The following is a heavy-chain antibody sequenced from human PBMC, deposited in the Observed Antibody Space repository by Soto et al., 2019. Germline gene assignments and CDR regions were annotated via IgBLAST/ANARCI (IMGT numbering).Heavy chain of an antibody. D-gene: IGHD5-18*01. CDR2: ISYDGSNK. Sequence: QVQLVESGGGVVQPGRSLRLSCAASGFTFSTYGMHWVRQAPGKGLEWVEVISYDGSNKYYADSVKGRFTISRDNSKTTLYLQMSSLRAEETAVYYCAKGFSYSVIDYWGQGTLVTVSS. CDR3: AKGFSYSVIDY. CDR1: GFTFSTYG. V-gene: IGHV3-30*18. J-gene: IGHJ4*02.